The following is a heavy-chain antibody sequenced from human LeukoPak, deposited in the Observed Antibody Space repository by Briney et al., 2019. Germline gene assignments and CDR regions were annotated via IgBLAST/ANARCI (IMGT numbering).Heavy chain of an antibody. CDR1: GFTFSSYP. CDR2: ISGGGAST. D-gene: IGHD3-22*01. Sequence: GGSLRLSCAASGFTFSSYPMSWVRQAPGKGLQWVSAISGGGASTYYADSVKGRFTISRDNAKNSLYLQMNSLRAEDTAVYYCARLSTAYYYDSSGYYYDYYYGMDVWGQGTTVTVSS. V-gene: IGHV3-23*01. J-gene: IGHJ6*02. CDR3: ARLSTAYYYDSSGYYYDYYYGMDV.